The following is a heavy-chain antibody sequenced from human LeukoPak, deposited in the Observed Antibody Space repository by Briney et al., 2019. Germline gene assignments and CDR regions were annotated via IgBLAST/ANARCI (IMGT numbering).Heavy chain of an antibody. J-gene: IGHJ4*02. Sequence: SETLSLTCTVSGDSISSGGYYWSWVHQHPGKGLEWIGNIYYTGSTYYNPSLKSRVTISVDTSKNQFSLKLSSVTAADTAVYYCARGVPNYYGSSGYPVYFDYWGQGTLVTASS. CDR2: IYYTGST. CDR1: GDSISSGGYY. V-gene: IGHV4-31*03. CDR3: ARGVPNYYGSSGYPVYFDY. D-gene: IGHD3-22*01.